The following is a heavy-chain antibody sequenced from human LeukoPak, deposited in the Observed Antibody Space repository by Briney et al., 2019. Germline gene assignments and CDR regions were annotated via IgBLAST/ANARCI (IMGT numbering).Heavy chain of an antibody. Sequence: APVTVSCKVSGYTLTELSMHWVRQAPGKGLEWMGGFDPEDGETIYAQKFQGRVTMTEDTSTDTAYMELSSLRSEDTAVYYCATILSAMVQGVIISNWFDPWGQGTLVTVSS. V-gene: IGHV1-24*01. J-gene: IGHJ5*02. CDR3: ATILSAMVQGVIISNWFDP. CDR2: FDPEDGET. CDR1: GYTLTELS. D-gene: IGHD3-10*01.